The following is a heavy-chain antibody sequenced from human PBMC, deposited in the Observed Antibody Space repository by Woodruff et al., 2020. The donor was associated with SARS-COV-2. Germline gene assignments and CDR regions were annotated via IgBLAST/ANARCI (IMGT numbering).Heavy chain of an antibody. J-gene: IGHJ4*01. V-gene: IGHV3-7*03. CDR3: ARRGSSWWGYFD. D-gene: IGHD6-13*01. CDR2: SEK. Sequence: SEKYYVDSVKGRFTISRDNAKNSLYLQMNSLRAEDTAVYYCARRGSSWWGYFD.